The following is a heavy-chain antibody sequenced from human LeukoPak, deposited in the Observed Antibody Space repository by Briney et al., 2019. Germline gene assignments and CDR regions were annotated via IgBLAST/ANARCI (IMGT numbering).Heavy chain of an antibody. CDR2: ISGSGGST. D-gene: IGHD3-3*01. J-gene: IGHJ4*02. Sequence: GGSLRLSCAASGFTFSSYVMSWVRQAPGKGLEWVSAISGSGGSTYYADSVKGRFTISRDNSKNTLYLQMNSLRAEDTAVYYCAKDGDDFWSGYYPPPPNYWGQGTLVTVSS. CDR1: GFTFSSYV. CDR3: AKDGDDFWSGYYPPPPNY. V-gene: IGHV3-23*01.